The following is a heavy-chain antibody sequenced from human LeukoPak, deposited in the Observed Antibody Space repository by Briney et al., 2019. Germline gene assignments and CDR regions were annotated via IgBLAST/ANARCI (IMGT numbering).Heavy chain of an antibody. J-gene: IGHJ4*02. CDR2: IYYSGST. CDR1: GGSISSYY. V-gene: IGHV4-59*01. CDR3: ARDSDYGDYVAY. Sequence: VTPSETLPLTCTVSGGSISSYYWSWIRQPPGKGLEWLGYIYYSGSTNYNPSLKSRVTISVDTSKNQFSLKLSSVTAADTAVYYFARDSDYGDYVAYWGQGTLVTVSS. D-gene: IGHD4-17*01.